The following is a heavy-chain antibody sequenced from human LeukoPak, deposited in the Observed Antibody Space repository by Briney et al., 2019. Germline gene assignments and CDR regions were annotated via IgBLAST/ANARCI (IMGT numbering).Heavy chain of an antibody. D-gene: IGHD6-19*01. CDR3: ASIYTGIAVAGTLNDAFDI. CDR2: ISSIRSYI. Sequence: GGSLRLSCAGSGFTFSDYSMNWVRQAPGKGLEWVSSISSIRSYIYYADSVKGRFTISRDNAKNSLYLQMNSLRAEDTAVYYCASIYTGIAVAGTLNDAFDIWGQGTMVTVSS. J-gene: IGHJ3*02. V-gene: IGHV3-21*01. CDR1: GFTFSDYS.